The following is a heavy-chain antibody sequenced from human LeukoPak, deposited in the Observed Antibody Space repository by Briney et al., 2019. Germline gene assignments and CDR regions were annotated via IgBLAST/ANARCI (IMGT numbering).Heavy chain of an antibody. D-gene: IGHD3-10*01. CDR3: ARVPHMVRGDWSFDY. J-gene: IGHJ4*02. CDR1: GCTFTGYY. Sequence: GASVKVSRQASGCTFTGYYMHWVRPPPGQGLEWMGWMNPNSGGTNYAQKFQGRVTMTSDTSISTAYMELSRLRSDDTAVYYCARVPHMVRGDWSFDYWGQGTLVTVSS. CDR2: MNPNSGGT. V-gene: IGHV1-2*02.